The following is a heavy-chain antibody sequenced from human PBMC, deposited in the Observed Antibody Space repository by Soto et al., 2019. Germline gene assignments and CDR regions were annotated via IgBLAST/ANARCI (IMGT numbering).Heavy chain of an antibody. D-gene: IGHD3-3*01. J-gene: IGHJ3*02. Sequence: QVQLVQSGGGVVQPGRSLRLSCVASGFIFSDYAMHWVRQAPGKGLEWVAATSYDGDSTDYGDSVKGRFTISRDHAKNTLICKMNSLRAEDTADYFCAGVWKEMSTKYAFDIWGRWTMVTGSS. CDR2: TSYDGDST. V-gene: IGHV3-30*03. CDR3: AGVWKEMSTKYAFDI. CDR1: GFIFSDYA.